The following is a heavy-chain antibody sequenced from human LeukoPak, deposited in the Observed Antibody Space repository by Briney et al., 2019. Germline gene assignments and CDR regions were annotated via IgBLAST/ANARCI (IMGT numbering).Heavy chain of an antibody. J-gene: IGHJ4*02. Sequence: GGSLRLSCAASGFSVSDYYMSWTRQAPGKGLEWVSYISSSGSTIKYADSVKGRFTISRDTAKNSLYLQMNSLRAEDTAVYYCARVAGSGWYGDCWGQGTLVTVSS. V-gene: IGHV3-11*01. CDR3: ARVAGSGWYGDC. CDR1: GFSVSDYY. D-gene: IGHD6-19*01. CDR2: ISSSGSTI.